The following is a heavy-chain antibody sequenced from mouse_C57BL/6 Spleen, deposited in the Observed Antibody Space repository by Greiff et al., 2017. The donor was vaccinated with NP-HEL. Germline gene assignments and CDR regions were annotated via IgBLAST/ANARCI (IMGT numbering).Heavy chain of an antibody. CDR1: GYSITSGYY. D-gene: IGHD2-5*01. Sequence: EVQLVESGPGLVKPSQSLSLTCSVTGYSITSGYYWNWIRQFPGNKLEWMGYISYDGSNNYNPSLKNRISITRDTSKNQFFLKLNSVTTEDTATYYCARAYYSNDWFAYWGQGTLVTVSA. V-gene: IGHV3-6*01. CDR3: ARAYYSNDWFAY. J-gene: IGHJ3*01. CDR2: ISYDGSN.